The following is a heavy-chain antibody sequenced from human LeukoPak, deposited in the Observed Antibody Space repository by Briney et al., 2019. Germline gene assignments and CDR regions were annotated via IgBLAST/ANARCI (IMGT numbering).Heavy chain of an antibody. CDR1: GGTFSSYA. CDR2: IIPIFGTA. V-gene: IGHV1-69*05. CDR3: ARVAYGDYGRHDAFDI. J-gene: IGHJ3*02. D-gene: IGHD4-17*01. Sequence: SVKVSCKASGGTFSSYAISWVRQAPGQGLEWMGGIIPIFGTANYAQKFQGRVTITTDESTSTAYMELSSLRSEDTAVYYCARVAYGDYGRHDAFDIWGQGTMVTVSS.